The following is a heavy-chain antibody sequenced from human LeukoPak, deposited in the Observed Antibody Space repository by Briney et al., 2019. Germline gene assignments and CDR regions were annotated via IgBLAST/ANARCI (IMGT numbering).Heavy chain of an antibody. D-gene: IGHD1-26*01. CDR1: GFTFDDYA. J-gene: IGHJ4*02. V-gene: IGHV3-9*01. Sequence: PGRSLRLSCAASGFTFDDYAMHWVRQAPGKGLEWVSGISWNSGSIGYADSVKGRFTISRDNAKNSLYLQMNSLRAEDTASYYCAKDIDRWELTFDYWGQGTLVTVSS. CDR3: AKDIDRWELTFDY. CDR2: ISWNSGSI.